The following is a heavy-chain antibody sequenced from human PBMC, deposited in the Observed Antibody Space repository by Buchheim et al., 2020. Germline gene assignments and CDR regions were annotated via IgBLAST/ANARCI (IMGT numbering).Heavy chain of an antibody. D-gene: IGHD5-12*01. CDR1: GFTFSSYG. CDR3: AKVSGGGYDYYFDY. CDR2: ISYDGSNK. J-gene: IGHJ4*02. V-gene: IGHV3-30*18. Sequence: QVQLVESGGGVVQPGRSLRLPCAASGFTFSSYGMHWVRQAPGKGLEWVAVISYDGSNKYYADSVKGRFTISRDNSKNTLYLQMNSLRAEDTAVYYCAKVSGGGYDYYFDYWGQGTL.